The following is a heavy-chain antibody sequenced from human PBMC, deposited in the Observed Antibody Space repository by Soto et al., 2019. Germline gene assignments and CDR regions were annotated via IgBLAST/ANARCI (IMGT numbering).Heavy chain of an antibody. CDR1: GYTFTGYY. Sequence: ASVKVSCKASGYTFTGYYMHWVRQATGQGLEWMGWINPNSGGTNYAQKFQGRVTMTRDTSISTAYMELSRLRSDDTAVYYCARDSSSYKRYYYYGMDVWGQGTTVT. CDR3: ARDSSSYKRYYYYGMDV. CDR2: INPNSGGT. J-gene: IGHJ6*02. V-gene: IGHV1-2*02. D-gene: IGHD6-13*01.